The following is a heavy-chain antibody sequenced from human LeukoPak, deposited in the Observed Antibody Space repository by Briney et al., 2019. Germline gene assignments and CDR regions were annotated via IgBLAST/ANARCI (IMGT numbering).Heavy chain of an antibody. V-gene: IGHV1-2*02. Sequence: SVKSFCKASGYTFTGYYMHWVRHPPGQGVEGMGWINPNSGGTNYAQKFQGRVTMTRDTSISTAYMELSRLRSDDTAVYYCARDALEMATIPAHIDYWGQGTLVTVSS. CDR1: GYTFTGYY. CDR2: INPNSGGT. J-gene: IGHJ4*02. CDR3: ARDALEMATIPAHIDY. D-gene: IGHD5-24*01.